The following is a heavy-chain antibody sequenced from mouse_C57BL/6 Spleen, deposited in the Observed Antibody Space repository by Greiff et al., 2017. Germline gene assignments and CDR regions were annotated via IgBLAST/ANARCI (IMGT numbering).Heavy chain of an antibody. CDR1: GYSFTGYY. Sequence: EVKLQESGPELVKPGASVKISCKASGYSFTGYYMNWVKQSPEKSLEWIGEINPSTGGTTYNQKFKAKATLTVDKSSSTAYMQLKSLTSEDSAVYYCARYYGNFFDYWGQGTTLTVSS. CDR3: ARYYGNFFDY. CDR2: INPSTGGT. V-gene: IGHV1-42*01. D-gene: IGHD2-1*01. J-gene: IGHJ2*01.